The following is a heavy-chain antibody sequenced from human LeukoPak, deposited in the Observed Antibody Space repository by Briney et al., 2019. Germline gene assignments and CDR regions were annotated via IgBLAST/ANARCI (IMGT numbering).Heavy chain of an antibody. D-gene: IGHD6-13*01. CDR2: IYTSGST. Sequence: SSETLSLTCTVSGGSISSYYWSWIRQPAGKGLEWIGRIYTSGSTNYNPSLKSRVTISVDTSKNQFSLKLSSVTAADTAVYYCARFSSSWFFDYWGQGTLVTVSS. CDR3: ARFSSSWFFDY. J-gene: IGHJ4*02. V-gene: IGHV4-4*07. CDR1: GGSISSYY.